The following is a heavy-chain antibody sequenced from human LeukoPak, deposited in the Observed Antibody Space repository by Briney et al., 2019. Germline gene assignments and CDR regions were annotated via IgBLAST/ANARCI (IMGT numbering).Heavy chain of an antibody. V-gene: IGHV3-23*01. D-gene: IGHD6-6*01. Sequence: PGGSLRLSCAASGFTFSSYAMSWVRQAPGKGLEWVSAISGSGGSTYYADSVKGRFTISRDNSKNSLYLQMNSLRTEDTALYYCAKGPSMYSSSPWGQGTLVTVSS. CDR1: GFTFSSYA. CDR3: AKGPSMYSSSP. J-gene: IGHJ4*02. CDR2: ISGSGGST.